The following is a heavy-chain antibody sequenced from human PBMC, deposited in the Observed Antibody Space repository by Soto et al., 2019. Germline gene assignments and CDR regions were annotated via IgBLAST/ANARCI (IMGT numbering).Heavy chain of an antibody. J-gene: IGHJ6*03. CDR1: GFTFSSYS. Sequence: GGSLRLSCSASGFTFSSYSMNWVRQAPGKGLEWVSSISSSSSYIYYADSVKGRFTISRDNAKNSLYLQMNSLRAEDTAVYYCARDPYPRYCSSPSCTGRYYYYYYMAVWGKGTTVTVSS. D-gene: IGHD2-2*01. V-gene: IGHV3-21*01. CDR3: ARDPYPRYCSSPSCTGRYYYYYYMAV. CDR2: ISSSSSYI.